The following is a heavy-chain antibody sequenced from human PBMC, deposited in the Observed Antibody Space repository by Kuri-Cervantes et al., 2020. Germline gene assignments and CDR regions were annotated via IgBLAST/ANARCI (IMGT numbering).Heavy chain of an antibody. CDR2: ISYDGSNK. CDR3: AGVSGSYYRDAFDI. Sequence: GESLKISCAASGFTFSSYGMHWVRQAPGKGLEWVAVISYDGSNKYYADSVKGRFTISRDNSKNTLYLQMNSLRAEDTAVYYCAGVSGSYYRDAFDIRGQGTMVTVSS. V-gene: IGHV3-30*03. D-gene: IGHD1-26*01. J-gene: IGHJ3*02. CDR1: GFTFSSYG.